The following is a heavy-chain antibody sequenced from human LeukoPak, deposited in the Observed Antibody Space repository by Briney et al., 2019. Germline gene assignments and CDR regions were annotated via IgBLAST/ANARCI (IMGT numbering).Heavy chain of an antibody. CDR3: ARDLRYYGSGSPFDY. Sequence: GGSLRLSCAASGFTFSTYNMNWVRQAPGKGLEWVSSISGSSSYIYYADSVKGRFTISRDNAKNSLYLQMNSLRAEDTAVYYCARDLRYYGSGSPFDYWGQGTLVTVSS. D-gene: IGHD3-10*01. V-gene: IGHV3-21*01. CDR1: GFTFSTYN. CDR2: ISGSSSYI. J-gene: IGHJ4*02.